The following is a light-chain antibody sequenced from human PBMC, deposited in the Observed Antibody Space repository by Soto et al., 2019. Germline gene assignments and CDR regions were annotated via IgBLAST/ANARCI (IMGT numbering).Light chain of an antibody. CDR3: IPTLQTPLT. V-gene: IGKV2-28*01. J-gene: IGKJ4*01. Sequence: DIVVTQSPRSLPVTPGEPASISCRSSHSLLHINGYNYLDWYLQKPGQSPQLLIYLAYNRASGVTDRFSGSGSGTDFTMKISRVEAEDFGVYYCIPTLQTPLTVGGGTQVEIK. CDR2: LAY. CDR1: HSLLHINGYNY.